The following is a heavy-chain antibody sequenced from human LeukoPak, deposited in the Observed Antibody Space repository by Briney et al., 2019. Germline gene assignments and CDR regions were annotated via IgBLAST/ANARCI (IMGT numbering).Heavy chain of an antibody. D-gene: IGHD5-24*01. CDR3: AREFAGSRDGYNLVYGMDV. V-gene: IGHV1-69*04. Sequence: VASAKVSCKASGGTFSSYAISWVRQAPGQGLEWMGRIIPILGIANYAQKFQGRVTITADKSTSTAYMELSSLRSEDTAVYYCAREFAGSRDGYNLVYGMDVWGQGTTVTVSS. CDR1: GGTFSSYA. J-gene: IGHJ6*02. CDR2: IIPILGIA.